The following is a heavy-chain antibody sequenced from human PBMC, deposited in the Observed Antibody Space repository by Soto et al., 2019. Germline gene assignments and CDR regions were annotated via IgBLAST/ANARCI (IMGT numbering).Heavy chain of an antibody. CDR3: ARVGGLAARTFDY. J-gene: IGHJ4*02. CDR2: IYYSGST. D-gene: IGHD6-6*01. CDR1: GGSISDFY. V-gene: IGHV4-59*01. Sequence: SETLSLTCTVSGGSISDFYWSWIRQPPGKGLEWIGYIYYSGSTNYNPSLKSRVTISVDTSKNQFSLNLRPMSPADTAVYYCARVGGLAARTFDYWGPGTPVTVSS.